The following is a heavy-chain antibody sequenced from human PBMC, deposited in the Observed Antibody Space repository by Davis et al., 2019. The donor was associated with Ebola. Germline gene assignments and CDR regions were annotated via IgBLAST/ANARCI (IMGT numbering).Heavy chain of an antibody. CDR3: ARGFNLAFNYYYGMDV. V-gene: IGHV4-4*02. CDR1: GGSISSSNW. Sequence: MPSETLSLTCAVSGGSISSSNWWSWVRQPPGKGLEWIGEIYHSGSTNYNPSLKSRVTISVDKSKNQFSLKLSSVTAADTAVYYCARGFNLAFNYYYGMDVWGQGTTVTVSS. J-gene: IGHJ6*02. D-gene: IGHD1-20*01. CDR2: IYHSGST.